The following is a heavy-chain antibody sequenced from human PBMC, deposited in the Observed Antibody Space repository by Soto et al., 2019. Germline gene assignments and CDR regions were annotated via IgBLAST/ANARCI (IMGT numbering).Heavy chain of an antibody. CDR2: INAGNGNT. V-gene: IGHV1-3*01. CDR1: GYTFTSYA. D-gene: IGHD2-15*01. J-gene: IGHJ4*02. CDR3: AREGYCNGGSCYFFLDY. Sequence: ASVKVSCKASGYTFTSYAMHWVRQAPGQRLEWMGWINAGNGNTKYSQKFQGRVTITRDTSASTAYMELSSLRSEDTAVYYCAREGYCNGGSCYFFLDYWGQGTLVTVSS.